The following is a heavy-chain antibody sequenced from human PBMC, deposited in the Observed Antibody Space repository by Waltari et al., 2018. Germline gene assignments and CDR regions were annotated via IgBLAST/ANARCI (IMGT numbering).Heavy chain of an antibody. V-gene: IGHV1-69*01. CDR3: ARPRTTVGTGLWNDGLQI. CDR1: GGTFSNYA. CDR2: IIPVFRSA. J-gene: IGHJ3*02. Sequence: AQLVQSGAEVKKPGSSVKVSCKASGGTFSNYAIPWVRQAPGQGLEWMGGIIPVFRSAHYAQNFLDRVTITADESTSTAYMELMGLTSDDTAVYYCARPRTTVGTGLWNDGLQIWGQGTLVTVSS. D-gene: IGHD1-1*01.